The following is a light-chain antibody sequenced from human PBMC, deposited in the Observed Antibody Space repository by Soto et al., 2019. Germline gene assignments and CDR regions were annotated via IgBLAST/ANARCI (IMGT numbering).Light chain of an antibody. Sequence: DIQMTQSPSTLSASAGDRVTITCRASQTISSWLAWYQQKPGKAPNLLIYQASTLQSGVSSRFSGSGSGTEFTLTISSLQPDDFATYYCQQYKSDSWTFGQGTKVDIK. J-gene: IGKJ1*01. CDR3: QQYKSDSWT. CDR1: QTISSW. V-gene: IGKV1-5*03. CDR2: QAS.